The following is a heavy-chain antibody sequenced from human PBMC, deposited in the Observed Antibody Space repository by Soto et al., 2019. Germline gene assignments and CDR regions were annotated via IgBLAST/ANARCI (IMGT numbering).Heavy chain of an antibody. CDR2: ISSSSSTI. D-gene: IGHD6-13*01. CDR3: ARDAPGIAQENLDY. Sequence: GGSLRLSCAASGFTFSSYSMNWVRQAPGKGLEWVSYISSSSSTIYYADSVKGRFTISRDNAKNSLYLQMNSLRAEDTAVYYCARDAPGIAQENLDYWGQGTLVTVSS. V-gene: IGHV3-48*04. J-gene: IGHJ4*02. CDR1: GFTFSSYS.